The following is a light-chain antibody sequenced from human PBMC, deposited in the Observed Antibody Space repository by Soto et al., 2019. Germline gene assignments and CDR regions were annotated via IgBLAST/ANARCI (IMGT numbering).Light chain of an antibody. CDR2: GAS. Sequence: EIVLTQSPGTLSLSPGERATLSCRASQIISSRYLAWYQQKPGQAPRLLIYGASKRATGIPDRFSGSGSGTDFTLTINRLETEDFAVYYCQQYGSALTWRFGQGTKVEIK. CDR3: QQYGSALTWR. CDR1: QIISSRY. V-gene: IGKV3-20*01. J-gene: IGKJ1*01.